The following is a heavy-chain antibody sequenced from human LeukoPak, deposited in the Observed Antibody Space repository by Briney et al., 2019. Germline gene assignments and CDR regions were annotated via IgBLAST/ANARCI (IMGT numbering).Heavy chain of an antibody. J-gene: IGHJ3*02. CDR3: ARERIAVALGAFDI. CDR2: IYYSGST. Sequence: SETLSLICTVSGGSISSYYWSWIRQPPGKGLEWIGYIYYSGSTNYNPSLKSQVTISVDTSKNQFSLKLSSVTAADTAVYYCARERIAVALGAFDIWGQGTMVTVSS. CDR1: GGSISSYY. V-gene: IGHV4-59*01. D-gene: IGHD6-19*01.